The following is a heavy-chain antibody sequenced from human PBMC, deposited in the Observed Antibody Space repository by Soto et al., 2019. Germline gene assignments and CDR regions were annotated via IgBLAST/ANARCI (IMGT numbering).Heavy chain of an antibody. J-gene: IGHJ4*02. CDR1: GGSISSGGYY. CDR2: IYYSGST. D-gene: IGHD3-9*01. Sequence: PSGTLSLTCTVSGGSISSGGYYWSWIRQHPGKGLEWIGYIYYSGSTYYNPSLKSRVTISVDTSKNQFSLKLSSVTAADTAVYYCARGYYDILTGYYGPCDYWGQGTLVTVSS. V-gene: IGHV4-31*03. CDR3: ARGYYDILTGYYGPCDY.